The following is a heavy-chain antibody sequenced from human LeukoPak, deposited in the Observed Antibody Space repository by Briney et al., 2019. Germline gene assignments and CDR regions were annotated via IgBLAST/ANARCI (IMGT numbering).Heavy chain of an antibody. Sequence: ASVKVSCKASGGTFSSYAINWVRQAAGQGLEWMGWMNPNNSKTGYAQKFQGRVTITRDTSISTTYMELRSLIPDDTAVYYCARAPEGYCSSARCSTAEYFQHWGQGTLVTVSS. CDR1: GGTFSSYA. V-gene: IGHV1-8*03. J-gene: IGHJ1*01. D-gene: IGHD2-2*01. CDR2: MNPNNSKT. CDR3: ARAPEGYCSSARCSTAEYFQH.